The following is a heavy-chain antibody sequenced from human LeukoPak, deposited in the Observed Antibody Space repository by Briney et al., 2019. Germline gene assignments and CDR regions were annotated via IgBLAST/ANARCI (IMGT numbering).Heavy chain of an antibody. CDR1: GYTFTSYY. J-gene: IGHJ4*02. CDR2: INPSGGST. Sequence: GASVKVSCKASGYTFTSYYMHWVRQAPGQGLEWMGIINPSGGSTSYAQKFQGRVTMTRDTSTSTVYMELSSLRSEDTAVYYCARGASGDPEPPPWSFDYWGQGTLVTVSS. D-gene: IGHD1-14*01. V-gene: IGHV1-46*01. CDR3: ARGASGDPEPPPWSFDY.